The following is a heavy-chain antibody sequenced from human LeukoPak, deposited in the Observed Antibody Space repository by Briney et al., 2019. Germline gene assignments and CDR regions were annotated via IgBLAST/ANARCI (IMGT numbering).Heavy chain of an antibody. Sequence: GGSLRLSCAASGFTFSSYEMNWVRQAPGKGLEWVSAISGSGTTTYYADSVKGRFTISRDNAKTSLYLQMNSLRAEDTAVYYCARDLSGVTGYTYGRGIDYWGQGTLVTVSS. CDR1: GFTFSSYE. D-gene: IGHD5-18*01. J-gene: IGHJ4*02. V-gene: IGHV3-48*03. CDR3: ARDLSGVTGYTYGRGIDY. CDR2: ISGSGTTT.